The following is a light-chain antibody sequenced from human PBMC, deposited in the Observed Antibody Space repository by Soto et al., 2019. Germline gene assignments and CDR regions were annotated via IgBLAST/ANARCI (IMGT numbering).Light chain of an antibody. Sequence: QSVLTQPPSVSAAPGQKVTISCFGSSSNIGGNSVSWYQQLPGTAPKLLIYDDNKRPSGIPDRFSGSKSGTSATLGITGFQTGDEADYYCGSWDSSLSAYVFGTGPKVTVL. CDR1: SSNIGGNS. CDR3: GSWDSSLSAYV. V-gene: IGLV1-51*01. J-gene: IGLJ1*01. CDR2: DDN.